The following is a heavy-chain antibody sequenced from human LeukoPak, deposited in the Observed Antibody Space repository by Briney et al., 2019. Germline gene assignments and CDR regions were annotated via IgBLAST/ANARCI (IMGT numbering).Heavy chain of an antibody. V-gene: IGHV3-30-3*01. CDR3: ARGSSIVVVPAIDY. CDR1: GFTFSSYA. J-gene: IGHJ4*02. CDR2: ISYDGSNK. D-gene: IGHD2-2*01. Sequence: GGSLRLSCAAPGFTFSSYAMHWVRQAPGKGLEWVAVISYDGSNKYYADSVKGRFTISRDNSKNTLYLQMSSLRAEDTAVYYCARGSSIVVVPAIDYWGQGTLVTVSS.